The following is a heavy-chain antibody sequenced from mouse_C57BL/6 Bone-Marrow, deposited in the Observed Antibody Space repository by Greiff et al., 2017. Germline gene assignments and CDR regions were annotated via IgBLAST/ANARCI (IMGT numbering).Heavy chain of an antibody. CDR1: GYTFTTYP. CDR2: FHPYNDDT. V-gene: IGHV1-47*01. CDR3: AIYDYDGEVGFAY. J-gene: IGHJ3*01. Sequence: QVHVKQSGAELVKPGASVKMSCKASGYTFTTYPIEWMKQNHGKSLEWIGNFHPYNDDTKYNEKFKGKATLTVEKSSSTVYLELIRLTSDDSAVYYCAIYDYDGEVGFAYWGQGTLVTVSA. D-gene: IGHD2-4*01.